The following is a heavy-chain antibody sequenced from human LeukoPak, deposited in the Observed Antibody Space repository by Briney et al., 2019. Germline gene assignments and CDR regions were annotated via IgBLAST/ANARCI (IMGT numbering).Heavy chain of an antibody. CDR2: INHSGST. CDR1: GGSFSGYY. Sequence: PSETLSLTCAVYGGSFSGYYWSWIRQPPGKGLEWIGEINHSGSTNYNPSLKSRVTISVDTSKNQFSLKLSSVTAADTAVYYCARGGVVPAAGAFDIWGQGTMVTVSS. J-gene: IGHJ3*02. V-gene: IGHV4-34*01. D-gene: IGHD2-2*01. CDR3: ARGGVVPAAGAFDI.